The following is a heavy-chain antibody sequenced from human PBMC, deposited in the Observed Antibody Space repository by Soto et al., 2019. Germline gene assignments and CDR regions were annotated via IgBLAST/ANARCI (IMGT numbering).Heavy chain of an antibody. CDR2: IKSKTDGGTT. J-gene: IGHJ4*02. CDR1: GFTFSNAW. Sequence: GGSLSLSCAGSGFTFSNAWMSWVRQAPGKGLEWVGRIKSKTDGGTTDYAAPVKGRFTISRDDSENTLYLQMNSLKTEDTAVYYCTTDDPINSHCGQGAMVTVFS. D-gene: IGHD6-13*01. V-gene: IGHV3-15*01. CDR3: TTDDPINSH.